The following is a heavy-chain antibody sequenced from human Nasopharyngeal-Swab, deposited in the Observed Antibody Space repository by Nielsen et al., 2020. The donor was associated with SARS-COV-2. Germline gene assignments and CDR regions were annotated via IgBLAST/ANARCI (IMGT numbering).Heavy chain of an antibody. CDR3: ARVLLRALGKFGEGYAFDI. D-gene: IGHD3-10*01. V-gene: IGHV3-21*01. CDR2: ISSSSTYI. J-gene: IGHJ3*02. CDR1: GFTFSSHS. Sequence: GESLKISCAASGFTFSSHSMNWVRQAPGKGLEWVSSISSSSTYIYYADSVKGRFTISRDNAKNSLYLQMNSLRVEDTAVYYCARVLLRALGKFGEGYAFDIWCQGTMVTVSS.